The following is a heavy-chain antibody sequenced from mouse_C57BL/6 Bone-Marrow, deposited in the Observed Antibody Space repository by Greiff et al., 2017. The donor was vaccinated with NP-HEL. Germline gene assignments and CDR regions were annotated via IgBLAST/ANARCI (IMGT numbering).Heavy chain of an antibody. J-gene: IGHJ1*03. CDR3: ASYSIYWYFDV. V-gene: IGHV2-2*01. CDR1: GFSLTSYG. CDR2: LWSGGST. Sequence: QVQLKESGPGLVQPSQSLSITCTVSGFSLTSYGVHWVRQSPGKGLEWLGVLWSGGSTDYNAAFISRLSISKDNSKSQVFFKMNSLQADDTAIYYCASYSIYWYFDVWGTGTTVTVSS. D-gene: IGHD2-5*01.